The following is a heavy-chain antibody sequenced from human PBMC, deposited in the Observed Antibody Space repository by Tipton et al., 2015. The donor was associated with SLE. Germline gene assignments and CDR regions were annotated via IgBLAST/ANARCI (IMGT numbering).Heavy chain of an antibody. Sequence: TLSLTCTVSGGSISSGSYYWSWIRQPAGKGLEWIGYIYTSGSTNYNPSLKSRVTISVDTSKNQFSLKLSSVTAADTAVYYCASLAAPPYYYYYYMDVWGKGTTVTVSS. CDR3: ASLAAPPYYYYYYMDV. CDR1: GGSISSGSYY. J-gene: IGHJ6*03. CDR2: IYTSGST. D-gene: IGHD6-13*01. V-gene: IGHV4-61*09.